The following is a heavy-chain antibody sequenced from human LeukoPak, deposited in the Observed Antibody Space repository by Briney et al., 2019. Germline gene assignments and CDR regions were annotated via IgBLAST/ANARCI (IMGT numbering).Heavy chain of an antibody. CDR1: GYTFTGYY. D-gene: IGHD1-7*01. V-gene: IGHV1-18*04. J-gene: IGHJ4*02. CDR2: INAYNRNT. CDR3: ARWGDWNYDY. Sequence: GASVKVSCKASGYTFTGYYMHWVRQAPGQGLEWMGWINAYNRNTKYAQKFQGRITMTTDSSTNTAYMELRSLRSDDTAVYYCARWGDWNYDYWGQGTLVTVSS.